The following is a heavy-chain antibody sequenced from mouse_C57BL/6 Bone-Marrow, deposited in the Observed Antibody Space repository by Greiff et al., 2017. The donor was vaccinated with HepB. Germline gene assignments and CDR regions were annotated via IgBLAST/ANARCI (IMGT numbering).Heavy chain of an antibody. V-gene: IGHV10-1*01. CDR3: VRQGMVTTFAY. CDR2: IRSKSNNYAT. J-gene: IGHJ3*01. D-gene: IGHD2-2*01. CDR1: GFSFNTYA. Sequence: EVKLVESGGGLVQPKGSLKLSCAASGFSFNTYAMNWVRQAPGKGLEWVARIRSKSNNYATYYADSVKDRFTISRDDSESMLYLQMNNLKTEDTAMYYCVRQGMVTTFAYWGQGTLVTVSA.